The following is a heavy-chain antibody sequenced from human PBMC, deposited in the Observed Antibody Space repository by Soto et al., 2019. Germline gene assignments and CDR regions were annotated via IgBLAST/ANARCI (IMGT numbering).Heavy chain of an antibody. J-gene: IGHJ6*02. CDR1: GDTFINDS. CDR3: ARVGIRLIPDDLGGGYHFQGLDV. CDR2: IVPMSGGP. V-gene: IGHV1-69*01. Sequence: QVKLVQSAAEEKKPGSSVKISCKASGDTFINDSFSWMRQAPGQGLEWIGGIVPMSGGPNSAEKFHDRLTITADRYTGTVTMQLSTLTPDDTAVYYCARVGIRLIPDDLGGGYHFQGLDVWGQGTNVTVS. D-gene: IGHD2-8*01.